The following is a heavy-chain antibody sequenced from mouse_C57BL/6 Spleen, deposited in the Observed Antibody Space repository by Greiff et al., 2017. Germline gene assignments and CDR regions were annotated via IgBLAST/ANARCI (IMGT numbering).Heavy chain of an antibody. V-gene: IGHV1-50*01. J-gene: IGHJ2*01. CDR2: IDPSDSYT. CDR1: GYTFTSYW. D-gene: IGHD2-4*01. Sequence: VQLQQSGAELVKPGASVKLSCKASGYTFTSYWMQWVKQRPGQGLEWIGEIDPSDSYTNYNQKFKGKATLTVDTSSSTAYMQLSSLTSEDSAVYYCARAGYDSPFDYWGQGTTLTVSS. CDR3: ARAGYDSPFDY.